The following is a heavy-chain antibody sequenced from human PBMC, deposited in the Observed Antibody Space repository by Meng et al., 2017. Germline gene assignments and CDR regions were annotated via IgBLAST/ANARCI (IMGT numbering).Heavy chain of an antibody. CDR3: ARGSKGYSSGWYKY. Sequence: SETQSLTCAVYGGSFSGYYWSWIRQPPGKGLEWIGEINHSGSTNYNPSLKSRVTISVDTSKNQFSLKLSSVTAADTAVYYCARGSKGYSSGWYKYWSQGTLVTVSS. J-gene: IGHJ4*02. CDR2: INHSGST. V-gene: IGHV4-34*01. D-gene: IGHD6-19*01. CDR1: GGSFSGYY.